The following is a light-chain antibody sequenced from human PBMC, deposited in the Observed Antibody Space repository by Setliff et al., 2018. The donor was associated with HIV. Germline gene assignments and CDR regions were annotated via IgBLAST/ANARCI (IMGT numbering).Light chain of an antibody. Sequence: QSALTQPASVSGSPGQSITISCTGTSSDVGCYNYVSWYQQHPGKAPKLMIYDVSKRPSGVSNRFSGSKSGNTAALTISGLQAEDEADYYCSSYTSGSTLGVFGAGTKVTVL. J-gene: IGLJ1*01. V-gene: IGLV2-14*03. CDR1: SSDVGCYNY. CDR3: SSYTSGSTLGV. CDR2: DVS.